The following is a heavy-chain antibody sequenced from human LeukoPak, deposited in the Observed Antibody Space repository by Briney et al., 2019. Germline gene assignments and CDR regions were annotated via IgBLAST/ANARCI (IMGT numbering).Heavy chain of an antibody. CDR3: ARVSVPLSPYSSLDY. Sequence: GASVTVSCKASGYTFTGYYMHWVRQAPGQGLEWMGWINPNSGGTNYAQKFQGRVTMTRDTSISTAYMELSRLRSDDTAVYYCARVSVPLSPYSSLDYWGQGTLVTVSS. J-gene: IGHJ4*02. CDR2: INPNSGGT. CDR1: GYTFTGYY. V-gene: IGHV1-2*02. D-gene: IGHD2-21*01.